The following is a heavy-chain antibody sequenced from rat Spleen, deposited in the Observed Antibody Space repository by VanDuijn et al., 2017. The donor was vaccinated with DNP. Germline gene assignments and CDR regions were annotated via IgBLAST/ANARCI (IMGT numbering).Heavy chain of an antibody. J-gene: IGHJ2*01. V-gene: IGHV5-22*01. D-gene: IGHD1-11*01. Sequence: EVQLVESGGGLVQPGRSLKLSCAASGFTFNDYYMAWVRQAPTKGLDWVAYINYDGGGTYYRDSVKGRFTVSRDNARSTLYLQMNSLRSEDMATYYCARHGRRGWDYWGQGVMVTVSS. CDR1: GFTFNDYY. CDR3: ARHGRRGWDY. CDR2: INYDGGGT.